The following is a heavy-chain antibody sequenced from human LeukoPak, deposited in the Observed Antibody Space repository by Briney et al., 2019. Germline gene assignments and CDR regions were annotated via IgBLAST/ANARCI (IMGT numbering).Heavy chain of an antibody. V-gene: IGHV4-61*01. Sequence: SETLSLTCTVSGGSASSGSYYWIWIRQPPGKGLEWIGYLHDSGRTNYSPSLKSRVTISVDTSKNQFSLKMSSVTAADTAVYYCARSHGVYRGQGTLVTVSS. D-gene: IGHD2-8*01. CDR3: ARSHGVY. CDR1: GGSASSGSYY. J-gene: IGHJ4*02. CDR2: LHDSGRT.